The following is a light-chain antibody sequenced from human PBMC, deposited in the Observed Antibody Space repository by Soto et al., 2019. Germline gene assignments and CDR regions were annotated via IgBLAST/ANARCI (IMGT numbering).Light chain of an antibody. CDR1: QSISSW. V-gene: IGKV1-5*01. CDR2: AAS. Sequence: DTQMTQSPSTLSASVGDRVTIACRASQSISSWLAWYQQKPGKAPKLLIYAASTLHTGVPSRFSGSGSGTEFTLTISSLQPEDFATYYCQQLNSYLITFGQGTRLEIK. J-gene: IGKJ5*01. CDR3: QQLNSYLIT.